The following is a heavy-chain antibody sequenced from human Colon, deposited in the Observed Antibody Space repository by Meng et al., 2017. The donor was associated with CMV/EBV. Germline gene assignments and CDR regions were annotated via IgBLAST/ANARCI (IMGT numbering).Heavy chain of an antibody. CDR1: GGSLISYY. D-gene: IGHD3-22*01. V-gene: IGHV4-59*01. CDR3: ARVGRPYYDTSYYAMDV. J-gene: IGHJ6*02. Sequence: SETLSLTCTVSGGSLISYYWSWIRQPPGKGLEWIGYIYHTGSINYNPSLRSPVTISVDTSNNQFSLKLRSVTTADTAVYFCARVGRPYYDTSYYAMDVWGQGTTVTVS. CDR2: IYHTGSI.